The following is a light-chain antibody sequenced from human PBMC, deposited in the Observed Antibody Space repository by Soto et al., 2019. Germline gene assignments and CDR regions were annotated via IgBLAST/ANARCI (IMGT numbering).Light chain of an antibody. CDR3: QQLNIYPST. J-gene: IGKJ2*01. CDR1: QAIASY. V-gene: IGKV1-9*01. CDR2: AAS. Sequence: DIQLTQSPSFLSASVGDRVTITCRASQAIASYLGWYQQRPGKAPTLLIHAASTLHSGVPSRFSGSGYGTDFTLTINNLQPEDSATYFCQQLNIYPSTFGQGTNLEIK.